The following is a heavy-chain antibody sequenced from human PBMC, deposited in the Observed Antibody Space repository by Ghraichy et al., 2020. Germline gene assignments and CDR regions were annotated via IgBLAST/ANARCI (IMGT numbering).Heavy chain of an antibody. CDR2: ISSSSSYI. CDR1: GFTSSSYS. J-gene: IGHJ4*02. Sequence: GGSLRLSCAASGFTSSSYSMNWVRQAPGKGLEWVSSISSSSSYIYYADSVKGRFTISRDNAKNSLYLQMNSLRAEDTAVYYCARAEGRFLEHDYWGQGTLVTVSS. D-gene: IGHD3-3*01. V-gene: IGHV3-21*01. CDR3: ARAEGRFLEHDY.